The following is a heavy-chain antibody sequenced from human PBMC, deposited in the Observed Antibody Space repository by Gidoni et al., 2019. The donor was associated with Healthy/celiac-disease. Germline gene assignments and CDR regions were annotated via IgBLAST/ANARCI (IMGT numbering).Heavy chain of an antibody. D-gene: IGHD5-18*01. V-gene: IGHV3-9*01. CDR2: ISWNSGSI. CDR3: AKGAGRYSYGPEYFDY. J-gene: IGHJ4*02. Sequence: EVQLVESGGGLVQPGRSLRLSCAASGFTFYDYAMHWVRQAPGKGLEWVSGISWNSGSIGYADSVKGRFTISRDNAKNSLYLQMNSLRAEDTALYYCAKGAGRYSYGPEYFDYWGQGTLVTVSS. CDR1: GFTFYDYA.